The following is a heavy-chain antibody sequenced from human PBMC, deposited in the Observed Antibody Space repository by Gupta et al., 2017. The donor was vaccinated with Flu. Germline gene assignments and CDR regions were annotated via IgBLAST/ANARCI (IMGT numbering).Heavy chain of an antibody. J-gene: IGHJ3*02. CDR2: IGTAGDT. D-gene: IGHD2-15*01. Sequence: EVQLVESGGGLVQPGGSLRLSCSASGFTFSTYDMRWVRQATGKGLEWVSAIGTAGDTFYPGSVKGRFTISRENAKNSLYLQMNSLRAGDTAVYYCARGGTDAFDIWGQGTMVTVSS. V-gene: IGHV3-13*01. CDR1: GFTFSTYD. CDR3: ARGGTDAFDI.